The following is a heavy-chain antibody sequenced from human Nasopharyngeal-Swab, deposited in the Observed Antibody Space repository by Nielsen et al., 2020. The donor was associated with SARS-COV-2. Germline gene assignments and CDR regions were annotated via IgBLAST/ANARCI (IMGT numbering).Heavy chain of an antibody. J-gene: IGHJ6*02. D-gene: IGHD1-26*01. CDR2: IKQDGSEK. V-gene: IGHV3-7*01. CDR1: GFTLSTYW. Sequence: GESLKISCAGSGFTLSTYWMSWVRQAPGKGLEWVANIKQDGSEKYYVDSVKGRFTVSRDNAKSALFLEMNSLRAEDTAVYYCANGLVVGATGYYYYYYGMDVWGQGTTVTVSS. CDR3: ANGLVVGATGYYYYYYGMDV.